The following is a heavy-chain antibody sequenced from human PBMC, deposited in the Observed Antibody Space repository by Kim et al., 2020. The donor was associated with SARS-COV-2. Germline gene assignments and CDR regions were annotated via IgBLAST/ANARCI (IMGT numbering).Heavy chain of an antibody. CDR3: AKEGGQRYYGSGSYADY. D-gene: IGHD3-10*01. J-gene: IGHJ4*02. Sequence: VEGRFTISRDNSKNTLYLQMNSLRAEDTAVYYCAKEGGQRYYGSGSYADYWGQGTLVTVSS. V-gene: IGHV3-30*02.